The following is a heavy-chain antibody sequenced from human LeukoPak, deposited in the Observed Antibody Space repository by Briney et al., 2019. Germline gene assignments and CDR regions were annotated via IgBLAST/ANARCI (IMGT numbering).Heavy chain of an antibody. CDR2: IRSKANSYAT. CDR1: GFTFSSYG. Sequence: GGSLRLSCAASGFTFSSYGMHWVRQASGKGLEWVGRIRSKANSYATAYAASVKGRFTISRDDSKNTAYLQMNSLKTEDTAVYYCTRRAYGSGSSTYYYYYYMDVWGKGTTVTVSS. V-gene: IGHV3-73*01. J-gene: IGHJ6*03. D-gene: IGHD3-10*01. CDR3: TRRAYGSGSSTYYYYYYMDV.